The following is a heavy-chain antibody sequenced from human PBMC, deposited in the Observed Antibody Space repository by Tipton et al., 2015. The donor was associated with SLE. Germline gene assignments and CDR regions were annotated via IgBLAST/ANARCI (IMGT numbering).Heavy chain of an antibody. D-gene: IGHD2-21*02. V-gene: IGHV4-59*08. CDR3: ARGMVTWRGAIVGVDV. CDR1: GGSISSNY. Sequence: TLSLTCTVSGGSISSNYWIWIRQPPGKGLEWIGYISYGGGTNYNPSLKSRVTIFIDTAKNQFSLKLTSVTAADTAVYYCARGMVTWRGAIVGVDVWGQGTTVNVSS. J-gene: IGHJ6*02. CDR2: ISYGGGT.